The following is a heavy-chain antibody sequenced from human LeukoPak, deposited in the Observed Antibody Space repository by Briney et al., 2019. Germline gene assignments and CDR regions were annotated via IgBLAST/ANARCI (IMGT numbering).Heavy chain of an antibody. D-gene: IGHD3-3*01. J-gene: IGHJ6*02. CDR3: ARVVRDYDFWSGYYSYGMDV. V-gene: IGHV4-39*07. Sequence: SSETLSLTCTVSGGSISSSTYCWSWVRQPPGKGLEWIGCMYYSGSTYYNPSLKSRVTISVDTSKNQFSLKLSSVTAADTAVYYCARVVRDYDFWSGYYSYGMDVWGQGTTVTVSS. CDR1: GGSISSSTYC. CDR2: MYYSGST.